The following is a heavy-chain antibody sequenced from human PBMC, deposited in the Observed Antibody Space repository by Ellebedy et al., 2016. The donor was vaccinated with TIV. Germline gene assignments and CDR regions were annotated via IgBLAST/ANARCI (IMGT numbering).Heavy chain of an antibody. J-gene: IGHJ3*01. V-gene: IGHV3-30*02. Sequence: GGSLRLSCAASGFTFSDFGMHWVRQAPGSGLEWMAFIRYDGSHKSYADSVKGRFTISRDNPKSMLYLQMNSLRTEETAVYYCAKGNGDYWDAFDFWGQGTMVTVPS. CDR1: GFTFSDFG. D-gene: IGHD4-17*01. CDR3: AKGNGDYWDAFDF. CDR2: IRYDGSHK.